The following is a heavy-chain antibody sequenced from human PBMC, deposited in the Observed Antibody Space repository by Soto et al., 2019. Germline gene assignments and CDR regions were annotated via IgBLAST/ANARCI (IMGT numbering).Heavy chain of an antibody. CDR2: VHFGGRT. V-gene: IGHV4-59*11. J-gene: IGHJ4*02. D-gene: IGHD3-10*01. CDR1: GGSISGHF. Sequence: PSETLSLTCTVSGGSISGHFWGWVRQPPERGLEWVGYVHFGGRTNYNPSLKSRLTISLDTSNNQFSLKLTSVTAADTAVYYCARLMDSGSHPHWGQGILVTVSS. CDR3: ARLMDSGSHPH.